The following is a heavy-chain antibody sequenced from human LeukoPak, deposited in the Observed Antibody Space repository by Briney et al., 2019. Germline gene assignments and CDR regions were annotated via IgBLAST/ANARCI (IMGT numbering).Heavy chain of an antibody. Sequence: GASVKVSCKASGYTFTNYYLHWLRQAPGQGLEWMGIINPGGGSTNYAQNFQGRVSMTTDMSTTTVYMELRHLRSEDTALYYCARDIAPRPGPEYYFDSWGQGTLVTVSS. J-gene: IGHJ4*02. CDR3: ARDIAPRPGPEYYFDS. CDR2: INPGGGST. V-gene: IGHV1-46*01. CDR1: GYTFTNYY. D-gene: IGHD6-6*01.